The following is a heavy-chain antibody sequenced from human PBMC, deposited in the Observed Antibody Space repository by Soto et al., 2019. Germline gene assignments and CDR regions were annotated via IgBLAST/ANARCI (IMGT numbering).Heavy chain of an antibody. V-gene: IGHV1-18*01. Sequence: QVQLVQSGAEVKKPGASVKVSCKASGYTFTSYGISWVRQAPGQGLEWMGWISAYNGNTNDAQKLQGRVTMITDTSTSTAYMELRSLRSDDTAVYYCARAAITVIVVVIPENWFDPWGQGTLVTVSS. CDR3: ARAAITVIVVVIPENWFDP. CDR2: ISAYNGNT. D-gene: IGHD3-22*01. CDR1: GYTFTSYG. J-gene: IGHJ5*02.